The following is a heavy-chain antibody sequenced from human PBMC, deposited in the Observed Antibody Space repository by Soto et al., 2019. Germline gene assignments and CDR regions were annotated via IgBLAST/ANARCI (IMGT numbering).Heavy chain of an antibody. J-gene: IGHJ5*02. CDR1: GFTFSIYW. D-gene: IGHD2-15*01. CDR2: IKQDGSEK. CDR3: ARAGYCSGGSCYSRTKSGLMMGFDP. Sequence: PGGSLRLSCAASGFTFSIYWMSWVRQAPGKGLEWVANIKQDGSEKYYVDSVKGRFTISRDNAKNSLYLQMNSLRAEDTAVYYCARAGYCSGGSCYSRTKSGLMMGFDPWGQGTLVTVSS. V-gene: IGHV3-7*05.